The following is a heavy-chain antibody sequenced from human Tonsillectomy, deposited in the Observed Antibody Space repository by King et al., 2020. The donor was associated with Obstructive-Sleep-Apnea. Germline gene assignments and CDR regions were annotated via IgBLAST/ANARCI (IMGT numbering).Heavy chain of an antibody. Sequence: VQLVESGGGLVQPGGSLRLSCSASGFTFDSYAMSWVRQAPGKGLEWVSAINSLGTTFYADSVKGRFTISRDNSKYTVDLQVNSLRAEETAFYYCAKEGGGSGVYWVDSWGQGTLVTVSS. CDR1: GFTFDSYA. D-gene: IGHD3-10*01. CDR2: INSLGTT. J-gene: IGHJ5*01. CDR3: AKEGGGSGVYWVDS. V-gene: IGHV3-23*04.